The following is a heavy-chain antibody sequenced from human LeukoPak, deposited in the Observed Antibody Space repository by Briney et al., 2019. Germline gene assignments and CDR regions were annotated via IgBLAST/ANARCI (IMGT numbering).Heavy chain of an antibody. CDR2: VYYSGST. D-gene: IGHD3-10*01. J-gene: IGHJ4*02. Sequence: SETLSLTCSVSGVSISRYYWSCIRQPPGEGLEWIGYVYYSGSTNYNPSLKSRVTISVDTSKNQFSLKLSSVTAADTAVYYCARYYYGSGSYYAALDYWGQGTLVTVSS. CDR3: ARYYYGSGSYYAALDY. V-gene: IGHV4-59*08. CDR1: GVSISRYY.